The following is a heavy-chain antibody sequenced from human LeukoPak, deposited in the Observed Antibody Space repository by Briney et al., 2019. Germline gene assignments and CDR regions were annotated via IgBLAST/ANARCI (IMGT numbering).Heavy chain of an antibody. D-gene: IGHD2-2*01. CDR1: VFRFSTYS. CDR3: AKAIPDIVVVPAAIRDAFDI. V-gene: IGHV3-48*02. J-gene: IGHJ3*02. Sequence: GGSLRLSCAGSVFRFSTYSIKWVRQAPGKGLEWVSHIGGSGSFIYYADSVRGRFTISRDNAKNSVYLQMNSLRDEDTAVYYCAKAIPDIVVVPAAIRDAFDIWGQGTMVTVSS. CDR2: IGGSGSFI.